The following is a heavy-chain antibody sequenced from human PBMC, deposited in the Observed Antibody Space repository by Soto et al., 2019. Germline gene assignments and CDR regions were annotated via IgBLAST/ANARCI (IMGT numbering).Heavy chain of an antibody. V-gene: IGHV1-69*08. CDR3: ARGLGGRMDD. CDR2: IIPILGET. CDR1: RTIFSSYT. Sequence: QVQLVQSGAEVKKPGSSVRVSCKASRTIFSSYTISWVRQAPGQGLEWMGRIIPILGETNSAQKFQGRVTLTADKSTNTAYRELNSLRLEDTAVLYCARGLGGRMDDWGQGTTVTVSS. D-gene: IGHD3-16*01. J-gene: IGHJ6*02.